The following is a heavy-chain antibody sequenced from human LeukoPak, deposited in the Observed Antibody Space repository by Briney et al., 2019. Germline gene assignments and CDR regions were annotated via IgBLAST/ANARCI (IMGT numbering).Heavy chain of an antibody. Sequence: ASVKVSCKVSGYTLTELSMHWVRQAPGKGLEWMGGFDPEDGETIYAQKFQGRVTMTEDTSTDTAYMELSSLRSEDTAVYYCATSVQRVLRHFDWLGQPAPPDRYGMDVWGQGTTVTVSS. CDR1: GYTLTELS. D-gene: IGHD3-9*01. CDR3: ATSVQRVLRHFDWLGQPAPPDRYGMDV. V-gene: IGHV1-24*01. CDR2: FDPEDGET. J-gene: IGHJ6*02.